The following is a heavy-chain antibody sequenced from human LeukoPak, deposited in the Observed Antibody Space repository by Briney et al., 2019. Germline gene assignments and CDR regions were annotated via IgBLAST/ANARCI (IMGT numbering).Heavy chain of an antibody. D-gene: IGHD2-15*01. V-gene: IGHV3-74*01. J-gene: IGHJ4*02. CDR2: INSDESST. CDR1: EFTFSSYW. Sequence: GGSLRLSCAASEFTFSSYWMHWVRQAPGKGLVWVSRINSDESSTSYADSVKGRFSISRDNAKNTLYLQMNSLRAEDTAVYYCARGEVVVAATPFDYWGQGTLVTVSS. CDR3: ARGEVVVAATPFDY.